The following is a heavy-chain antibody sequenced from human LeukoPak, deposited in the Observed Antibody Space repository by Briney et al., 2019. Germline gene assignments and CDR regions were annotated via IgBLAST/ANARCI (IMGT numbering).Heavy chain of an antibody. CDR2: INPNSGGT. CDR1: GYTFTGYY. V-gene: IGHV1-2*02. Sequence: ASVKVSCKASGYTFTGYYMHWVRQAPGQGLEWMGWINPNSGGTNYAQKFQGRVTMTRDTSISTAYMELSSLRSEDTAVYYCAREPYSSRKYYFDYWGQGTLVTVSS. CDR3: AREPYSSRKYYFDY. D-gene: IGHD6-13*01. J-gene: IGHJ4*02.